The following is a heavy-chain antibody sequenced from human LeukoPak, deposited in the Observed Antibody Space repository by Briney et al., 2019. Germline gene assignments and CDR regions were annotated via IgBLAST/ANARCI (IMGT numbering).Heavy chain of an antibody. D-gene: IGHD3-3*01. CDR2: IIPIFGTA. CDR1: GGTFSSYA. CDR3: ARSRFLEWFLSD. J-gene: IGHJ4*02. V-gene: IGHV1-69*13. Sequence: GASVKVSCKASGGTFSSYAISWVRQAPGQGLEWMGGIIPIFGTANYAQKFQGRVTITADESTSTAYMELSRLRSEDTAVYYCARSRFLEWFLSDWGQGTLVTVSS.